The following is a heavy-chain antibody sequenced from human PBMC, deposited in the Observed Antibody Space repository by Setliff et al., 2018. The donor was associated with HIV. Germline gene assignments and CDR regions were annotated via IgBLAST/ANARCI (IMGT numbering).Heavy chain of an antibody. CDR3: ARHGAYEAYYDYMDV. V-gene: IGHV4-39*01. Sequence: PSETLSLTCTVSGGSISSSNYYWGWIRQPPGKGLEWIGSIYSSGNTYYNPSLQSRLTISRDTSRNQFSLKLNSVTAADTAVYYCARHGAYEAYYDYMDVWGKGTTVTVSS. CDR2: IYSSGNT. CDR1: GGSISSSNYY. J-gene: IGHJ6*03. D-gene: IGHD5-12*01.